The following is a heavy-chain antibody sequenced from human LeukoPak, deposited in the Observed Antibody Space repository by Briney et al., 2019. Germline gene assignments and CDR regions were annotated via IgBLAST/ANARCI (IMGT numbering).Heavy chain of an antibody. CDR1: GFTFSSYS. Sequence: GGSLRLSCAASGFTFSSYSMNWVRQAPGKGLEWVSSISSSSSYIYYADSVKGRFTISRDNAKNSLYLQMNSRRAEDTAVYYCARGRTRYYFDYWGQGTLVTVSS. CDR3: ARGRTRYYFDY. D-gene: IGHD1-14*01. CDR2: ISSSSSYI. J-gene: IGHJ4*02. V-gene: IGHV3-21*01.